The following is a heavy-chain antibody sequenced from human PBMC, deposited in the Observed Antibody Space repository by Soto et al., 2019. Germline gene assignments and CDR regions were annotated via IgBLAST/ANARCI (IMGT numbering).Heavy chain of an antibody. CDR1: GGSISSGGYY. V-gene: IGHV4-31*03. Sequence: QVQLQESGPGLVKPSQTLSLTCTVSGGSISSGGYYWSWIRQHPGKGLEWIGYIFYSGSTYYNPSLKRRVTISVDTSKNQFSLRLSSVTAADTAVYYCARILRLGYYGMDVWGQGTTVTVSS. CDR3: ARILRLGYYGMDV. CDR2: IFYSGST. D-gene: IGHD3-3*01. J-gene: IGHJ6*02.